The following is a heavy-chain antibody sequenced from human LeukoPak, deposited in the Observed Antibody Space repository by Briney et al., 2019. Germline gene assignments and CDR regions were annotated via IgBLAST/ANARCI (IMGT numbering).Heavy chain of an antibody. J-gene: IGHJ4*02. CDR2: ISGSGGST. CDR3: AKDLAEMATIIDY. D-gene: IGHD5-24*01. V-gene: IGHV3-23*01. CDR1: GFTFSSYS. Sequence: GGSLRLSCAAPGFTFSSYSMNWVRQAPGKGLEWVSAISGSGGSTYYADSVKGRFTISRDNSKNTLYLQMNSLRAEDTAVYYCAKDLAEMATIIDYWGQGTLVTVSS.